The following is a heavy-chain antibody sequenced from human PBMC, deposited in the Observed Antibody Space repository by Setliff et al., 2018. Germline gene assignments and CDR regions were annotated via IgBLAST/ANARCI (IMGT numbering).Heavy chain of an antibody. V-gene: IGHV4-31*11. Sequence: SETLSLTCAVSGGSISSGGYYWSWIRQHPGKGLEWIGYIYESGSTYYNPSLKSRVTMSVDTSKNQFSLKLSSVTAADTALYYCVRLYNSGVGGRGWFDPWGQGTLVTVSS. CDR1: GGSISSGGYY. D-gene: IGHD6-19*01. CDR3: VRLYNSGVGGRGWFDP. J-gene: IGHJ5*02. CDR2: IYESGST.